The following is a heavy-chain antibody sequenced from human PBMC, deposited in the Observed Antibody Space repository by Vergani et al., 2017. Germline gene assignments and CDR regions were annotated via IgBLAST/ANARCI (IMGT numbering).Heavy chain of an antibody. CDR2: IQFDGSNQ. D-gene: IGHD3-16*01. CDR3: AKHFRGWGIDY. CDR1: GFTLSNYD. V-gene: IGHV3-30*02. J-gene: IGHJ4*02. Sequence: QVQLVESGGGVVQRGGSLRLSCATSGFTLSNYDMQWIRQGPGKGLEFVAFIQFDGSNQYYADSVKGRFTLSRDFSKNTLYLQMNSLRTDDTATYYCAKHFRGWGIDYGRQGTQVIVSS.